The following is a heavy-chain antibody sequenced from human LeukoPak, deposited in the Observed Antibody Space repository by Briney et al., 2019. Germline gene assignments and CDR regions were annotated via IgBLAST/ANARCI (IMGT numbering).Heavy chain of an antibody. CDR1: GYTFTGYY. CDR2: INPNSGGT. V-gene: IGHV1-2*02. CDR3: ARDPLVGYYYMDV. Sequence: ASVKVSCKASGYTFTGYYMHWVRQAPRQGVEWMGWINPNSGGTNYAPKFQGRVTMTRDTSISTAYVELSRLRSDDTAVYYCARDPLVGYYYMDVWGKGNTVTVSS. J-gene: IGHJ6*03.